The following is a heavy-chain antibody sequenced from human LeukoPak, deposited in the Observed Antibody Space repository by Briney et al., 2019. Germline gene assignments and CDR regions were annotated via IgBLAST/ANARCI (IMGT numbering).Heavy chain of an antibody. J-gene: IGHJ4*02. CDR3: ARADRWLQSRIDY. V-gene: IGHV3-74*01. CDR2: IDPDGTTT. D-gene: IGHD5-24*01. Sequence: GGSLRLSCAASGFTLSNYWMHWVRQAPGEGLVWVSRIDPDGTTTNYADSVKGRFTTSRDNSKNALYLQMNSLRAEDTALYYCARADRWLQSRIDYWGQGTLVTVSS. CDR1: GFTLSNYW.